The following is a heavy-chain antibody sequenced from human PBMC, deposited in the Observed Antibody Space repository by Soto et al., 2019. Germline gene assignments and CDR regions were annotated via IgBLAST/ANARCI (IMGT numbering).Heavy chain of an antibody. J-gene: IGHJ4*01. V-gene: IGHV1-8*01. CDR1: GYTFNSYD. D-gene: IGHD4-17*01. Sequence: QVQLVQSGAEVKKPGASVKVACKASGYTFNSYDIKWVLQATGQGLEWMGWMNPNSGNTGYAQKFQGRVTMNRNTSISTAYMELSSLRSEDTAVYYCARTLYGDNVDYWGHGTLFTVSS. CDR3: ARTLYGDNVDY. CDR2: MNPNSGNT.